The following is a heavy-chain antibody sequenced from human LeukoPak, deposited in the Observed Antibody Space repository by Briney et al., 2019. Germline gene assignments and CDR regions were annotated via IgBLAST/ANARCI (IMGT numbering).Heavy chain of an antibody. J-gene: IGHJ5*02. CDR1: GFSFSNYA. V-gene: IGHV4-59*08. Sequence: KSGGSLRLSCAASGFSFSNYAMSWIRQPPGKGLEWIGYIYYSGSTNYNPSLKSRVTISVDTSKNQFSLKLSSVTAADTAVYYCARRNIVATIEGYNWFDPWGQGTLVTVSS. D-gene: IGHD5-12*01. CDR3: ARRNIVATIEGYNWFDP. CDR2: IYYSGST.